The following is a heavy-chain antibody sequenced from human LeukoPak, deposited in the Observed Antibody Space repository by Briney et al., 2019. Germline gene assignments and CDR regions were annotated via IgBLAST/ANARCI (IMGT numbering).Heavy chain of an antibody. D-gene: IGHD2-2*01. Sequence: GGSLRLSCAASGFTFSSYAMTWVRQTPGKGLEWLSHISSSGTIIYYADSVKGRFTISRDNARNSLFLQMNSLRAEDTAVYFCAREGQLLLDGYYAMDVWGQGTTVTVTS. CDR2: ISSSGTII. CDR3: AREGQLLLDGYYAMDV. J-gene: IGHJ6*02. CDR1: GFTFSSYA. V-gene: IGHV3-48*03.